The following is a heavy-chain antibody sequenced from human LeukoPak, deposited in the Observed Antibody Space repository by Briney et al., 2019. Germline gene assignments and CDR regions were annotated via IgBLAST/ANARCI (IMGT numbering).Heavy chain of an antibody. D-gene: IGHD3-10*01. CDR2: IKQDGSEK. V-gene: IGHV3-7*04. CDR1: GSTFSTHW. J-gene: IGHJ4*02. Sequence: GGSLRLSYAVSGSTFSTHWMSWVRQSPGKGLEWVANIKQDGSEKYYVDSVKGRFTISRDNAKNSLYLQMNSLRAEDTAVYYCARGYYGWGSYDYWGQGTLVTVSS. CDR3: ARGYYGWGSYDY.